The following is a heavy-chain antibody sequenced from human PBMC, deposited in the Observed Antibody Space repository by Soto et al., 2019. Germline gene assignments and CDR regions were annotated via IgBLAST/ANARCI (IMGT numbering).Heavy chain of an antibody. CDR3: ARDQGGPIPPYGDSYYYYYGMDV. V-gene: IGHV4-59*01. CDR2: IYYSGST. Sequence: PSETLSLTCTVSGGSISSYYWSWIRQPPGKGLEWIGYIYYSGSTNYNPSLKSRVTISVDTSKNQFSLKLSSVTAADTAVYYCARDQGGPIPPYGDSYYYYYGMDVWGQGTTVTVSS. J-gene: IGHJ6*02. D-gene: IGHD4-17*01. CDR1: GGSISSYY.